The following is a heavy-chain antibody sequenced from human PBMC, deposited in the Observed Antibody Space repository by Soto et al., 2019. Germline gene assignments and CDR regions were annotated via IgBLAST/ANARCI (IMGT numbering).Heavy chain of an antibody. V-gene: IGHV1-69*01. CDR3: AGFPLDFGDRYWYFEL. CDR1: GDTFIRYA. CDR2: VIPIFATP. Sequence: QVQLVQSGAEVKKPGSSVKVSCKASGDTFIRYAISWVRQAPGQGLEWMGGVIPIFATPQYAQKFQGRVTITADESTTTAYMELSSLRSEDTAVYYCAGFPLDFGDRYWYFELWGRGTLFTVSS. J-gene: IGHJ2*01. D-gene: IGHD4-17*01.